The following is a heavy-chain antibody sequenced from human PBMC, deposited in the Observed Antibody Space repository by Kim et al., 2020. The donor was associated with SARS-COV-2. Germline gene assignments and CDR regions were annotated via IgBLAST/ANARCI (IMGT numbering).Heavy chain of an antibody. Sequence: VKGRCTISRDDSKNTLYLQMNSLKTEDTAVYYCTTGPPSVVVTATLPFDYWGQGTLVTVSS. D-gene: IGHD2-21*02. CDR3: TTGPPSVVVTATLPFDY. V-gene: IGHV3-15*01. J-gene: IGHJ4*02.